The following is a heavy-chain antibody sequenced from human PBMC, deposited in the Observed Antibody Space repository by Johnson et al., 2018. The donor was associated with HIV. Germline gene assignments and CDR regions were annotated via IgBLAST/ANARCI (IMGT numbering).Heavy chain of an antibody. J-gene: IGHJ3*02. CDR1: GFTFSSYD. V-gene: IGHV3-13*01. CDR2: IGTAGDT. Sequence: VQLVESGGGLVQPGGSLRLSCAASGFTFSSYDMHWVRQTTGKGLEWVSAIGTAGDTYYPGSVKGRFTLSRENAKNSLYLQMNSLRAEDTAVYYCAREQELIGERAFDIWGQGTMVTVSS. CDR3: AREQELIGERAFDI. D-gene: IGHD6-13*01.